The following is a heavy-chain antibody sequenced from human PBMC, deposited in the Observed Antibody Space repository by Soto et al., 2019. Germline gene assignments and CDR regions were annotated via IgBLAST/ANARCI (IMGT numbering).Heavy chain of an antibody. J-gene: IGHJ5*02. Sequence: ESGPTLVNPTQTLTLTCTFSGFSLSTSGVGVGWIRQPPGKALEWLALIYWDDDKRYSPSLKSRLTITKDTSKNQVVLTMTNMDPVDTATYYCAHSITMVRDGTLENWFDPWGQGTLVTVSS. V-gene: IGHV2-5*02. CDR2: IYWDDDK. CDR1: GFSLSTSGVG. CDR3: AHSITMVRDGTLENWFDP. D-gene: IGHD3-10*01.